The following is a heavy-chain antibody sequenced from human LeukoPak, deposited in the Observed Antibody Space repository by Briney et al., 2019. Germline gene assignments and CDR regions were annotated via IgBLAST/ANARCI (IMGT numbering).Heavy chain of an antibody. V-gene: IGHV3-53*01. J-gene: IGHJ3*02. D-gene: IGHD1-14*01. CDR2: SYSGGSK. Sequence: GGSLRLSCAASGFTVISNCMGWVGQGPGKGVEWDSVSYSGGSKYYADSVQGRFTHSRDNSKNTMYLQMNRLRAKDTAVYYCARDRVPGDAFDSWGQERMATVSS. CDR1: GFTVISNC. CDR3: ARDRVPGDAFDS.